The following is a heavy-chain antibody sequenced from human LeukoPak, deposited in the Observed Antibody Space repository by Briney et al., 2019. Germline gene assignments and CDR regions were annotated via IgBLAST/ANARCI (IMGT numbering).Heavy chain of an antibody. D-gene: IGHD3-9*01. J-gene: IGHJ4*02. CDR2: ISGSGGST. V-gene: IGHV3-23*01. CDR3: AKARGDYDILTGYYGGGYYFDY. CDR1: GFTFSSYA. Sequence: GGSLRLSCAPSGFTFSSYAMSWVRQAPGKGLEWVSAISGSGGSTYYADSVKGRFTISRDNSKNTLYLQMNSLRAEDTAVYYCAKARGDYDILTGYYGGGYYFDYWGQGTLVTVSS.